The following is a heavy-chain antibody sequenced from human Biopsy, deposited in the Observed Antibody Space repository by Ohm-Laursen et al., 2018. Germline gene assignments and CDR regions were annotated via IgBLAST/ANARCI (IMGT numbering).Heavy chain of an antibody. D-gene: IGHD3-22*01. CDR2: IYYTGKT. Sequence: SETLSLTCTVSGDSVTKYYWSWIRQAPGKGLEWIGFIYYTGKTKSNPSLKSRLTMSVDTSKNQFSLNLTTVTTADTAVYYCAKNSGYSHDYWGPGILVTVPS. J-gene: IGHJ4*01. V-gene: IGHV4-59*02. CDR1: GDSVTKYY. CDR3: AKNSGYSHDY.